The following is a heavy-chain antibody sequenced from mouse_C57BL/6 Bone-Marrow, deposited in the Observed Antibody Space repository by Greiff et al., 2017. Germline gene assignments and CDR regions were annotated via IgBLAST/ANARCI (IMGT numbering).Heavy chain of an antibody. CDR1: GYAFTNYL. CDR3: ERWLLPLYAMDY. J-gene: IGHJ4*01. V-gene: IGHV1-54*01. CDR2: INPGSGGT. D-gene: IGHD2-3*01. Sequence: VKLQQSGAELVRPGTSVKVSCKASGYAFTNYLIEWVKQRPGQGLEWIGVINPGSGGTNYNEKFKGKATLTADKSSSTAYMQLSSLTSEDSAVYFCERWLLPLYAMDYWGQGTSVTVSS.